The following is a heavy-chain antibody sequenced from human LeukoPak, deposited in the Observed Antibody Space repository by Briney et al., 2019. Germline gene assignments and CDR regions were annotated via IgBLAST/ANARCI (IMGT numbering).Heavy chain of an antibody. Sequence: SETLSLTCAVSGGPISSSYWWSWIRQPPGKGLEWIGEIYHSGSTNYNLSLKSRVTISVDKSKNQFSLKLNSVTAADTAVYYCARDYCTSTTCPNWFDPWGQGTLVTVSS. CDR1: GGPISSSYW. J-gene: IGHJ5*02. V-gene: IGHV4-4*02. CDR3: ARDYCTSTTCPNWFDP. D-gene: IGHD2-2*01. CDR2: IYHSGST.